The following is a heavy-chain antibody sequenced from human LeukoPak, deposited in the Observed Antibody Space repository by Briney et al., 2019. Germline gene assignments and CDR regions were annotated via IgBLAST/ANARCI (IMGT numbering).Heavy chain of an antibody. V-gene: IGHV5-51*01. CDR3: ARRYCSSTSCPLYYFDY. Sequence: KPGESLKISCKGSGYTITNFWIGLVRQMPGKGLEWMGIIHPGDSDTRYSPSFQGQVTISADKSISTAYLQWSSLKASDTAIYYCARRYCSSTSCPLYYFDYWGQGTLVTVSS. CDR2: IHPGDSDT. CDR1: GYTITNFW. D-gene: IGHD2-2*01. J-gene: IGHJ4*02.